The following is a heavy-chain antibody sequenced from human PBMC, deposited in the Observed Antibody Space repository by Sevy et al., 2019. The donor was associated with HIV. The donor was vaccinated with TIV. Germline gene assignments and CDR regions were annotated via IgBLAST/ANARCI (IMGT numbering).Heavy chain of an antibody. CDR2: INPNSGGT. CDR1: GYTFTGYY. CDR3: ARGRGTAATPYYYYSMDV. V-gene: IGHV1-2*02. Sequence: ASVKVSCKASGYTFTGYYMHWVRQAPGQGLEWMGWINPNSGGTNYAQKFQGRVTMTRDTSISTAYMELSRLRSDDTAVYYCARGRGTAATPYYYYSMDVWGQGTTVTVSS. D-gene: IGHD2-15*01. J-gene: IGHJ6*02.